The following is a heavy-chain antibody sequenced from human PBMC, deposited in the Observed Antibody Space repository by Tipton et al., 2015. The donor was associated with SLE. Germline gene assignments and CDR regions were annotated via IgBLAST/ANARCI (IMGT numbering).Heavy chain of an antibody. CDR3: AKEGELGEDYLDY. J-gene: IGHJ4*02. D-gene: IGHD3-16*01. CDR1: GVTISSNF. V-gene: IGHV3-53*05. Sequence: SGVTISSNFMSWVRQAPGKGLEWVSVFFGADSTYYADSVKGRFIVSRDNAKNSLYLQMNNLKPEDTALYYCAKEGELGEDYLDYWGQGTLVTVSS. CDR2: FFGADST.